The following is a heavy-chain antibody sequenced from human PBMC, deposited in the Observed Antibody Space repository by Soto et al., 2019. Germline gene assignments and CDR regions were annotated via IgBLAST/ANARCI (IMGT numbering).Heavy chain of an antibody. CDR3: GRGRSGQIVVFY. D-gene: IGHD1-26*01. CDR1: GFTFTGHY. J-gene: IGHJ4*02. V-gene: IGHV1-2*02. CDR2: IGPESGAT. Sequence: ASVKVSCKASGFTFTGHYIHWVRQAPEQGPEWMGEIGPESGATRYAQKFQGRVTMTRDTSITTVYMELKNLGPDDTAVYYCGRGRSGQIVVFYWGQGTPVTVSS.